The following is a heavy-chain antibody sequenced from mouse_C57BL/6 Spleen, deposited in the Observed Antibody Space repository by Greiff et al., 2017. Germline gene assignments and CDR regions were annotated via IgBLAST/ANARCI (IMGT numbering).Heavy chain of an antibody. CDR1: GYTFTSYW. CDR3: ARSYYGSGLYYFDY. Sequence: QVQLQQPGAELVRPGTSVKLSCKASGYTFTSYWMHWVKQRPGQGLEWIGVIDPSDSYTNYNQKFKGKATLTVDTSSSTAYMQLSSLTSEDSAVYDCARSYYGSGLYYFDYWGQGTTLTVSS. V-gene: IGHV1-59*01. D-gene: IGHD1-1*01. J-gene: IGHJ2*01. CDR2: IDPSDSYT.